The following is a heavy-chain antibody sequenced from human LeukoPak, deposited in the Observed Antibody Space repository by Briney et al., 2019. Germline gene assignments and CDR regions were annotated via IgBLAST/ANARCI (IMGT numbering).Heavy chain of an antibody. V-gene: IGHV3-9*01. CDR1: GFTFNDYA. CDR3: AKGDLNSSWGPDFDY. Sequence: PGGSLRLSCAASGFTFNDYAMHWVRPAPREGLEWVSGISWNSGSIGYADSVKGRFTISRDNAKNSLYLQMNSLRAEDTALYYCAKGDLNSSWGPDFDYWGQGTLVSVSS. CDR2: ISWNSGSI. J-gene: IGHJ4*02. D-gene: IGHD6-13*01.